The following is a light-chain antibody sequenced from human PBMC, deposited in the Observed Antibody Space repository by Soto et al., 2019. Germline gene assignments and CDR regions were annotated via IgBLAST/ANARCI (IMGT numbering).Light chain of an antibody. CDR1: QSVSSSY. J-gene: IGKJ2*01. Sequence: EIVLTQSPGTLSLSPGERATLSCRASQSVSSSYLAWYQQKPGQAPRLLIYGASSRATGIPDRFSGSASGTDCSLTISRLEPEVFAVYYCRQYGSSPYTFGQGTKLEIK. CDR2: GAS. V-gene: IGKV3-20*01. CDR3: RQYGSSPYT.